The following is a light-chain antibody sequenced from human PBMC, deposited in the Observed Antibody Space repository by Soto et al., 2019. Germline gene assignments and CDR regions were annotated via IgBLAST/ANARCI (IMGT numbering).Light chain of an antibody. J-gene: IGKJ4*01. V-gene: IGKV3D-7*01. Sequence: EIVLSQSPATLSVSPGDRATLSCRASQSVPINYLAWYQQKPGQAPRLLIYGASSRATGIPDRFSGSGSGTDFTLTISCLQSEDFATYYCQQYYSFPLTFAGGTKVDI. CDR1: QSVPINY. CDR3: QQYYSFPLT. CDR2: GAS.